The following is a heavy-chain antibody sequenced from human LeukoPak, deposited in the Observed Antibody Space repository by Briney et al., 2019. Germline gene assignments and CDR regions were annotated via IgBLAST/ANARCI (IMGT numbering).Heavy chain of an antibody. J-gene: IGHJ3*02. CDR2: INAGNGNT. V-gene: IGHV1-3*03. CDR3: ARSGHNYDAFDI. CDR1: GYTFTSYA. Sequence: AASVKVSCKASGYTFTSYAMHWVRQAPGQRLEWMGWINAGNGNTKYSQEFQGRVTITRDTSASTAYMELSSLRSEDMAAYYCARSGHNYDAFDIWGQGTMVTVSS. D-gene: IGHD5-24*01.